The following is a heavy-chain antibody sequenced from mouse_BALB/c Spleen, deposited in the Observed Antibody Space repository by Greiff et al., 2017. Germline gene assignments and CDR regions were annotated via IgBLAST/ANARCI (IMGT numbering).Heavy chain of an antibody. V-gene: IGHV3-8*02. CDR2: ISYSGST. Sequence: VQLKQSGPSLVKPSQTLSLTCSVTGDSITSGYWNWIRKFPGNKLEYMGYISYSGSTYYNPSLKSRISITRDTSKNQYYLQLNSVTTEDTATYYCARNYYGNYGGLFDYWGQGTTLTVSS. CDR1: GDSITSGY. CDR3: ARNYYGNYGGLFDY. D-gene: IGHD2-1*01. J-gene: IGHJ2*01.